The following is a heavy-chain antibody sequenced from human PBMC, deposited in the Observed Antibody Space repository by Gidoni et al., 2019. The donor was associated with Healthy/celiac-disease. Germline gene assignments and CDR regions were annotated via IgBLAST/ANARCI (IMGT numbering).Heavy chain of an antibody. CDR2: ISSSSSYI. D-gene: IGHD6-19*01. Sequence: EVQLGESGGGLVKPGGALRLSCAASGFTFSSYSMNWVRQAPGKGLEWVLSISSSSSYISYADSVKGRFTLSRDHAKNSLYLQMHSLRAEDTAVYYCARQRGWKTGVYWGQGTLVTVSS. CDR3: ARQRGWKTGVY. CDR1: GFTFSSYS. V-gene: IGHV3-21*01. J-gene: IGHJ4*02.